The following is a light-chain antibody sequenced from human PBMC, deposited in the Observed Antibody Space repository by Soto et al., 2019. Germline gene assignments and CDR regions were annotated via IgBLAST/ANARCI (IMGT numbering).Light chain of an antibody. CDR3: SSYTSSSPYV. Sequence: SALSQPASGSESPGQSITFSCTGTSSAVGGYNYVSWYQQHPGKAPKLMIYDVSNRPSGVSNRFSGSKSGNTASLTISGLQAEDEADYYCSSYTSSSPYVFGTGTKVTVL. CDR2: DVS. V-gene: IGLV2-14*01. CDR1: SSAVGGYNY. J-gene: IGLJ1*01.